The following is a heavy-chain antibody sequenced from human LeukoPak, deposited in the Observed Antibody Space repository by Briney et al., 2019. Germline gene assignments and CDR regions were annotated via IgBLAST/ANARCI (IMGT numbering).Heavy chain of an antibody. Sequence: GESLKISCKGSGYSFTTYWVGWVRQMPGKGLERMGIIYPGDSDARYSPSFQGQVTISVDKSISTAYLQWGSLKASDTALYYCARQRITLLRGVIITTGPFDYWGQGTLVTVSS. J-gene: IGHJ4*02. CDR1: GYSFTTYW. V-gene: IGHV5-51*01. CDR2: IYPGDSDA. D-gene: IGHD3-10*01. CDR3: ARQRITLLRGVIITTGPFDY.